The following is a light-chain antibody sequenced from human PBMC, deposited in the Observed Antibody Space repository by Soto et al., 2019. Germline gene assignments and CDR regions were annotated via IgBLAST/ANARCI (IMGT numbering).Light chain of an antibody. CDR1: QGLSSD. CDR3: QRLNSYPIT. Sequence: DIQLTQSPSFLSASVGDRVTITCRASQGLSSDLAWYQQKPGKAPKLLIYAASTLQSGVPSRFSGSRSGTEFTLTISSLQAEDFATYYCQRLNSYPITFGQGTRLEIK. J-gene: IGKJ5*01. V-gene: IGKV1-9*01. CDR2: AAS.